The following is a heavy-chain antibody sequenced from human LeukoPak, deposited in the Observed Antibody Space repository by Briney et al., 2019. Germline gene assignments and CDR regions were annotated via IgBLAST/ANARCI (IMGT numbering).Heavy chain of an antibody. CDR1: GGSIRSSSYY. D-gene: IGHD3-22*01. J-gene: IGHJ4*02. CDR2: NYYSGNT. V-gene: IGHV4-39*01. Sequence: PSETLSLTCTVSGGSIRSSSYYWGWIRQPPGKGLEWIGSNYYSGNTYYNPSLKSRVTISVDTPKNQFSLKLSSVTAADTAVYYCARGNDTSGHPLDYWAQGALVTVSS. CDR3: ARGNDTSGHPLDY.